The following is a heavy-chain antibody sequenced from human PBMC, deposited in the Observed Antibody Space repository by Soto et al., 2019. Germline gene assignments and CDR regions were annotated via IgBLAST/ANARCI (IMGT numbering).Heavy chain of an antibody. CDR1: GFTFSSYA. V-gene: IGHV3-23*01. J-gene: IGHJ4*02. Sequence: GGSLRLSCAASGFTFSSYAMSWVRQAPGKGLEWVSAISGSGGSTYYADSVKGRFTISRDNSKNTLYLQMNSLRAEDTAVYYCAKGDSIAAAANGPLDYWGQGTLVTVSS. CDR2: ISGSGGST. D-gene: IGHD6-13*01. CDR3: AKGDSIAAAANGPLDY.